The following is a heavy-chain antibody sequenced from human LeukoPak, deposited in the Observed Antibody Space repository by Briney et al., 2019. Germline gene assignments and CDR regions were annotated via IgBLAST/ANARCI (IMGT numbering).Heavy chain of an antibody. J-gene: IGHJ4*02. CDR3: ARGWNNFDY. CDR1: GDSVSSNSAA. V-gene: IGHV6-1*01. CDR2: TYYRSKWYS. D-gene: IGHD1/OR15-1a*01. Sequence: SQTLSLTCAISGDSVSSNSAAWNWIRQSPSRGLEWLGRTYYRSKWYSDLGVSVKRRITINADTSRNQFSLQPNSVTPEDTAVYYCARGWNNFDYWGQGTLVTVSS.